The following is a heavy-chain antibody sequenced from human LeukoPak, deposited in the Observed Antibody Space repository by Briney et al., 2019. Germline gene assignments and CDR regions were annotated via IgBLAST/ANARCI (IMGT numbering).Heavy chain of an antibody. CDR3: AKRAGITMIVVVPGAFDI. Sequence: LTGGSLRLSCAASGFTFSSYAMSWVRQAPGKGLEWVSAISGSGGSTYYADSVKGRFTISRDNSKNTLYLQINSLRAENTAVYYCAKRAGITMIVVVPGAFDIWGQGTMVTVSS. D-gene: IGHD3-22*01. CDR2: ISGSGGST. V-gene: IGHV3-23*01. CDR1: GFTFSSYA. J-gene: IGHJ3*02.